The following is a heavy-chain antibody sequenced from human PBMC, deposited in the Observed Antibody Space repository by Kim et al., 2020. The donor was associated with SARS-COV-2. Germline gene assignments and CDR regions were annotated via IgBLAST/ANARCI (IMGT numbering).Heavy chain of an antibody. D-gene: IGHD1-26*01. J-gene: IGHJ5*02. Sequence: SETLSLTCTVSGGSSIGYYWSWLRQPPGKGLEFIGYVSNTGGAYYNPSLKSRVTMSVDTSKNQISLRLTSVTAADTAVYYCAMWDHWLESWGQGTLVTVSS. CDR1: GGSSIGYY. CDR3: AMWDHWLES. V-gene: IGHV4-59*01. CDR2: VSNTGGA.